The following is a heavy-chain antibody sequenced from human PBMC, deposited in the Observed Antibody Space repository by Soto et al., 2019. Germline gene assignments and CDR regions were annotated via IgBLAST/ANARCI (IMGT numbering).Heavy chain of an antibody. CDR1: GGTFSNYA. D-gene: IGHD3-22*01. CDR3: ARGWGLDSSDYYYAY. Sequence: QVQLVQSGAEMKKPGSSVKVSCRASGGTFSNYAISWVRQAPGQGLEWMGGIIPIFATANYAQKFQGRVTITADESTSTAYMELSSLRSEDTVVYYCARGWGLDSSDYYYAYWGQGTLVTVSS. J-gene: IGHJ4*02. CDR2: IIPIFATA. V-gene: IGHV1-69*01.